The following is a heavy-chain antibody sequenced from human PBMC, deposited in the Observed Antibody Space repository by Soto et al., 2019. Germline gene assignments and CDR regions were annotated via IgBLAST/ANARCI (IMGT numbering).Heavy chain of an antibody. Sequence: GESLKMSCNGSGYSFTSYWIGWVRQMPGKGLEWMGIIYPGDSDTRYSPSFQGEVTISAVKSISTSYLQWSSLKASDTAMYYCATSLDYYYYGMVVWCQETTVTASS. J-gene: IGHJ6*02. CDR2: IYPGDSDT. V-gene: IGHV5-51*01. CDR3: ATSLDYYYYGMVV. CDR1: GYSFTSYW.